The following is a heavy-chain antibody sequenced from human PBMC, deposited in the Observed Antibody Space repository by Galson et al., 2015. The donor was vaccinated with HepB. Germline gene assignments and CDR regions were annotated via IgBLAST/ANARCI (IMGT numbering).Heavy chain of an antibody. CDR1: GFTFSSHW. CDR3: AREPLIPYYYDSSGLSGYYYGMDV. V-gene: IGHV3-7*03. D-gene: IGHD3-22*01. CDR2: IKQDGSEK. Sequence: SLRLSCAASGFTFSSHWMSWVRHALGKGLEWVANIKQDGSEKYYVDSAKGRFTISRDNAKNSLYLQMNSLRAEDTAVYYCAREPLIPYYYDSSGLSGYYYGMDVWGQGTTVTVSS. J-gene: IGHJ6*02.